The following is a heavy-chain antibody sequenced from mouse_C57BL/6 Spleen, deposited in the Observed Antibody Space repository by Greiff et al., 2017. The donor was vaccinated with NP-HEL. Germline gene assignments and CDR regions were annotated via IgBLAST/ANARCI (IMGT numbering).Heavy chain of an antibody. V-gene: IGHV1-52*01. J-gene: IGHJ2*01. CDR3: ARKGSTGPYFDY. D-gene: IGHD1-1*01. CDR2: IDPSDSET. Sequence: QVQLQQPGAELVRPGSSVKLSCKASGYTFTSYWMHWVKQRPIQGLEWIGNIDPSDSETHYNQKFKDKATLTVDKSSSTAYMQLSSLTSEDSAVYYCARKGSTGPYFDYWGQGITLTVSS. CDR1: GYTFTSYW.